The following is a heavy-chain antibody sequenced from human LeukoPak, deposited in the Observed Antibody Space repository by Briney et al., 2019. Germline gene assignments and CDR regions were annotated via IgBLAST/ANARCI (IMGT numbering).Heavy chain of an antibody. CDR2: ISGRTGGT. Sequence: GGSLRLSCAASGFTFNTNAMSWVRQAPGKGLEWVSAISGRTGGTYYADSVKGRFTISRDNFKSTLYLQMDSLRAEDTAVYYCAKCGNSGCHLIDYWGQGTLVTVSS. CDR3: AKCGNSGCHLIDY. V-gene: IGHV3-23*01. D-gene: IGHD5-12*01. CDR1: GFTFNTNA. J-gene: IGHJ4*02.